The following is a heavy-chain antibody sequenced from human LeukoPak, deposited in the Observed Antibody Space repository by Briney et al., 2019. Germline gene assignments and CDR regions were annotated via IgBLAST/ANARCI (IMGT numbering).Heavy chain of an antibody. D-gene: IGHD2-21*02. CDR3: VREDTPATANY. Sequence: GGSLRLSCAASGFNFANHAMSWVRQTPGKGLEWVSAISGGGDITYYADSVTGRFTISRDNSKDTLFLQMHSLRPGDTAVYYCVREDTPATANYWGQGTLVTISS. V-gene: IGHV3-23*01. CDR2: ISGGGDIT. J-gene: IGHJ4*02. CDR1: GFNFANHA.